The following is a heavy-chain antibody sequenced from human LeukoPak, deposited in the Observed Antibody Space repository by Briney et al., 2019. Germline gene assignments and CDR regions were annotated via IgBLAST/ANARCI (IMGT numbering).Heavy chain of an antibody. CDR1: GGSFSGYY. D-gene: IGHD3-10*01. CDR3: AKSNGYGLVDI. Sequence: SETLSLTCAVYGGSFSGYYWSWIRQPPGKGLEWIGEINHSGSTNYNPSLKSRVTIPLDTSRNQFSLKLTSVTAADTAVYYCAKSNGYGLVDIWGQGTMVTVSS. J-gene: IGHJ3*02. V-gene: IGHV4-34*01. CDR2: INHSGST.